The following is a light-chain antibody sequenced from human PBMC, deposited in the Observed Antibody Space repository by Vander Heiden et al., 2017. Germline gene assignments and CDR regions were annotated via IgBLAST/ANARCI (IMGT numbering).Light chain of an antibody. CDR2: AAS. CDR3: QHSDWTPPYT. CDR1: QSIRSY. Sequence: IQMTQSPSTLSASVGDRVTITCRASQSIRSYLNWHQQIPGKALKLLIYAASSLQRGLPSRLSDNPYRPDPTLTISSRHPEDFEAYSFQHSDWTPPYTYGHGTKVDIK. V-gene: IGKV1-39*01. J-gene: IGKJ3*01.